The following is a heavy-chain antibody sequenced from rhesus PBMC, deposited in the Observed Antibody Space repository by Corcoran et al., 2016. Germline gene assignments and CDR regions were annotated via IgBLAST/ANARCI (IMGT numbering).Heavy chain of an antibody. J-gene: IGHJ5-1*01. D-gene: IGHD6-37*01. Sequence: QVKLQQWGEGLVKPSETLSLTCAGYGGSISSNYWSWIRQPPGKGLEWIGRSHGSGGSTHSTPSLKSRVTISTDTSKNQFSLKLSSVTAADTAVYYCARRVARSPLGEFDVWGPGILVTVSS. V-gene: IGHV4-160*01. CDR2: SHGSGGST. CDR3: ARRVARSPLGEFDV. CDR1: GGSISSNY.